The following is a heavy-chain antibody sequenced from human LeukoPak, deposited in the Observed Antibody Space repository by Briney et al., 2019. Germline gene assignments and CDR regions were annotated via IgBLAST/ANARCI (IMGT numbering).Heavy chain of an antibody. CDR2: IIPIFGTA. J-gene: IGHJ3*01. V-gene: IGHV1-69*05. D-gene: IGHD2-21*02. Sequence: SVKVSCKASGGTFSSYTINWVRQAPGQGLEWMGGIIPIFGTANYAQKSQGRVTITTDKSTSTTYMELSSLRSEDTAVYYCARTVVVTAEHAFDVWGQGTMVTVSS. CDR3: ARTVVVTAEHAFDV. CDR1: GGTFSSYT.